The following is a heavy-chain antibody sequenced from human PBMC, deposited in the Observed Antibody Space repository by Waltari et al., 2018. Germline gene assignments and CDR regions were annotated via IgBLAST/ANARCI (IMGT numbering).Heavy chain of an antibody. J-gene: IGHJ4*02. CDR1: GFTFSSYG. CDR2: IWYDGSNK. Sequence: QVQLVESGGGVVQPGRSLRLSCAASGFTFSSYGMHWVRQAPGKGRGWVAVIWYDGSNKYYADSVKGRFTISRDNSKNTLYLQMNSLRAEDTAVYYCARGVGSTTYYFDYWGQGTLVTVSS. CDR3: ARGVGSTTYYFDY. D-gene: IGHD2-2*01. V-gene: IGHV3-33*01.